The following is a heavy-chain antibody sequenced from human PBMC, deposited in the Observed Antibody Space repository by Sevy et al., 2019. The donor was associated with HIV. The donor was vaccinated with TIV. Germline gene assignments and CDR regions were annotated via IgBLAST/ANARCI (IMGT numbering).Heavy chain of an antibody. J-gene: IGHJ4*02. CDR2: IYSGGST. CDR3: ARGGYCSGGSCTENFDY. Sequence: GGSLRLSCAASGFTVSSNYMSWVRQAPGKGLEWVSVIYSGGSTYYADSVKGRFTTSRDNSKNTLYLQMNSLRAEDTAVYYCARGGYCSGGSCTENFDYWGQGTLVTVSS. CDR1: GFTVSSNY. V-gene: IGHV3-53*01. D-gene: IGHD2-15*01.